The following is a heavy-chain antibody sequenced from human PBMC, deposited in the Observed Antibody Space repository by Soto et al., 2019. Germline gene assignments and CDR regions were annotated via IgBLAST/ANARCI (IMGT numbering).Heavy chain of an antibody. CDR2: IYSGGST. CDR3: ARDPWAADY. J-gene: IGHJ4*02. CDR1: GFTVSPKY. D-gene: IGHD3-16*01. Sequence: EVQLVESGGGLVQPGGSLRLSCAASGFTVSPKYMSWFRQAPGQGLEWVSVIYSGGSTFYADSVRGRFTISRDNSKNTVNLQMNSLRAEDTAVYYCARDPWAADYWGQGTLVTVSS. V-gene: IGHV3-66*01.